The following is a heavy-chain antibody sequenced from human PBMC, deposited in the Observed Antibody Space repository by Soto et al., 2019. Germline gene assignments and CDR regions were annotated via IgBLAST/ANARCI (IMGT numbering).Heavy chain of an antibody. D-gene: IGHD4-17*01. CDR2: ISDSGGST. CDR3: AKDADYGDYEQDYYGMDV. Sequence: QPGGSLRLSCAASGFTFSSYAMSWVRQAPGKGLEWVSAISDSGGSTYYADSVKGRFTISRDNSKNTLYLQMNSLRAEDTAVYYCAKDADYGDYEQDYYGMDVWGQGTTVTVSS. CDR1: GFTFSSYA. J-gene: IGHJ6*02. V-gene: IGHV3-23*01.